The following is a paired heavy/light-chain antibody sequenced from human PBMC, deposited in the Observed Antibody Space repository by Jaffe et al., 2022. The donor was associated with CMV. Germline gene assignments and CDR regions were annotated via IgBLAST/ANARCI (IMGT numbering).Light chain of an antibody. CDR2: QDS. Sequence: SYELTQPPSVSVSPGQTASITCSGDKLGSKYVYWYQQKFGQSPVLVIYQDSSRPSGIPERFSGSNSGNSATLTISGTQGMDEADYFCQAWDSSSAVFGGGTKLTV. CDR1: KLGSKY. J-gene: IGLJ3*02. V-gene: IGLV3-1*01. CDR3: QAWDSSSAV.
Heavy chain of an antibody. CDR3: TAGHYYDGSGYFYGDAFDF. D-gene: IGHD3-22*01. CDR1: GFSFNNAW. J-gene: IGHJ3*01. V-gene: IGHV3-15*02. Sequence: EVQLVESGGALVKPGGSLRLSCAASGFSFNNAWMSWVRQAPGKGLEWVGRIKNMADGGTTEYAAAVKGRFTVSRDDSKNTLYLQMNSLETEDTAAYFCTAGHYYDGSGYFYGDAFDFWGQGTMVTVSS. CDR2: IKNMADGGTT.